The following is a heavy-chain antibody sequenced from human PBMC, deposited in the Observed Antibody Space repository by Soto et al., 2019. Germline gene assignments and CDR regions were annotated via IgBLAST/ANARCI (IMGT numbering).Heavy chain of an antibody. Sequence: ASVKVSCKASGYTFTSYGISWVRQAPGQGLEWMGWMNPNSGNTGYAQKFQGRVTMTRNTSISTAYMELSSLRSEDTAVYYCARGNMITFGGVIVHDAFDIWGQGTMVTVS. V-gene: IGHV1-8*02. CDR1: GYTFTSYG. CDR2: MNPNSGNT. CDR3: ARGNMITFGGVIVHDAFDI. D-gene: IGHD3-16*02. J-gene: IGHJ3*02.